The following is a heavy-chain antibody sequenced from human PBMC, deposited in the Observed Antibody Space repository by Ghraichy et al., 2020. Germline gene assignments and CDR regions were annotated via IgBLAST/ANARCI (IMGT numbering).Heavy chain of an antibody. CDR2: ISYDGGTI. CDR1: GFTFSSYC. D-gene: IGHD3-22*01. J-gene: IGHJ4*02. Sequence: GGSLRLSCAASGFTFSSYCMHWVRQAPGKGFEWVTLISYDGGTIYYADSVKGRFTISRDNSKNTLYLQMNRLRAEDSAIYYCAKAQFYYDSRNYFHSWGQGTLVTVSS. CDR3: AKAQFYYDSRNYFHS. V-gene: IGHV3-30*18.